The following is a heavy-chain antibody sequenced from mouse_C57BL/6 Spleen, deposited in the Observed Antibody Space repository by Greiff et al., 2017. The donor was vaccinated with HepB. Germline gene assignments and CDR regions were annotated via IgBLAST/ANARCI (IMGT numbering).Heavy chain of an antibody. V-gene: IGHV2-5*01. D-gene: IGHD1-1*01. Sequence: QVQLKESGPGLVQPSQSLSITCTVSGFSLTSYGVHWVRQSPGKGLEWLGVIWRGGSTDYNAAFMSRLSITKDNSKSQVFFKMNSLQADDTAIYYCAKNLYGSSGAMDYWGQGTSVTVSS. CDR2: IWRGGST. CDR1: GFSLTSYG. J-gene: IGHJ4*01. CDR3: AKNLYGSSGAMDY.